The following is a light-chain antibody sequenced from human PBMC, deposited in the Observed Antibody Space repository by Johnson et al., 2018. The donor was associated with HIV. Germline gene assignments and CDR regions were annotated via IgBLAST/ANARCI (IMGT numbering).Light chain of an antibody. V-gene: IGLV1-51*02. CDR1: SSNIGNNY. CDR2: ENN. J-gene: IGLJ1*01. CDR3: GTWDYSLSGYV. Sequence: QSVLTQPPSVSAAPGQKVTISCSGSSSNIGNNYVSWYQQLPGTAPKLLIYENNKRPSGIPDRFSGSKSGTSATLGITGLQTGDEADYYCGTWDYSLSGYVFGSWTKVTFL.